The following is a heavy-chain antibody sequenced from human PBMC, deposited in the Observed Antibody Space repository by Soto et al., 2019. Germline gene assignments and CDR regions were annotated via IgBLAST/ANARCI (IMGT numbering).Heavy chain of an antibody. CDR2: IYSGGST. CDR3: ARDRVESGYPEYFQH. D-gene: IGHD3-22*01. CDR1: GFTVSSNH. Sequence: PGESLRLSCAASGFTVSSNHMSWVRQAPGKGLEWVSVIYSGGSTYYADSVKGRFTISRDYSKNTLYLQMNSLRAEDTAVYYCARDRVESGYPEYFQHWGQGT. J-gene: IGHJ1*01. V-gene: IGHV3-53*01.